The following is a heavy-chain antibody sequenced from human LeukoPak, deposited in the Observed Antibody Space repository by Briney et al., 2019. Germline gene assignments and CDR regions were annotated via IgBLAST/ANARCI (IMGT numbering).Heavy chain of an antibody. Sequence: GGSLRLSCVGSGFIFSSYEMNWVRQAPGEGLEWISYISSSGSTIYFADSVKGRFTFSRDNAKNSLYLQMNSLSPEDTAVYYCARLRRIWNDVEMVDYWGQGTLVTVSS. CDR3: ARLRRIWNDVEMVDY. CDR2: ISSSGSTI. CDR1: GFIFSSYE. J-gene: IGHJ4*02. V-gene: IGHV3-48*03. D-gene: IGHD1-1*01.